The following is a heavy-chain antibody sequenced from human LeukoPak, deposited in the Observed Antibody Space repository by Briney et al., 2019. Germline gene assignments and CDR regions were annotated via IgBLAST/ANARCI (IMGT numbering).Heavy chain of an antibody. CDR2: ISSSGSTI. D-gene: IGHD1-7*01. CDR1: GFTLSDYY. CDR3: ARDRKDNWNYGDAFDI. V-gene: IGHV3-11*04. Sequence: GGSLRLSCAASGFTLSDYYMSWIRQAPGKGVEWVSYISSSGSTIYYADSVKGRFTISRDNAKNSLYLQMNSLRAEDTAVYYCARDRKDNWNYGDAFDIWGQGTMVTVSS. J-gene: IGHJ3*02.